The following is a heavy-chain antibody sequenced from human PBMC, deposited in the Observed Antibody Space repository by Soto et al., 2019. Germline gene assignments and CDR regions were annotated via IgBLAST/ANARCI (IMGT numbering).Heavy chain of an antibody. CDR3: ARLRWETENNWFDP. CDR1: GDSINSVDHY. CDR2: IYHSGST. J-gene: IGHJ5*02. D-gene: IGHD1-26*01. Sequence: QVQLQESGPGLVRPSQTLSLTCTVSGDSINSVDHYWSWIRQPPGKGLEWMGYIYHSGSTHYNPSLNSRLTISIDTSTNRFPLNLTSVPAADTAVYFCARLRWETENNWFDPWGQGALVTVSS. V-gene: IGHV4-30-4*01.